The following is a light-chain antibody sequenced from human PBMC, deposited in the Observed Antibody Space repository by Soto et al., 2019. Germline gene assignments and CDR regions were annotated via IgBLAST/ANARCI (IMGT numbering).Light chain of an antibody. J-gene: IGLJ3*02. Sequence: QSVLTQPASVSGSPGQSITISCTGTSSDVGGYNYVSWYQQHPGKAPKLMIYDVSNRPSGVSNRFSGSKSVNTASLTISGLQAEDEADYYCSSYTSSTPVFGGGTKVTVL. V-gene: IGLV2-14*01. CDR1: SSDVGGYNY. CDR3: SSYTSSTPV. CDR2: DVS.